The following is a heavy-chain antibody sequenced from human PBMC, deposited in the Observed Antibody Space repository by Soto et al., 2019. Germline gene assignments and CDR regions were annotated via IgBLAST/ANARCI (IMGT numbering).Heavy chain of an antibody. CDR3: ARDAYDDPPGYFQH. CDR2: MSYDGSTK. J-gene: IGHJ1*01. CDR1: GFTFSSYS. Sequence: QVQLVESGGDVVQPGRSLRLSCSASGFTFSSYSVHWVRQAPGKGLEWLAFMSYDGSTKYYADSVKGRFTVSRDNSKNTLYLQMDSRRTEDTAVYYCARDAYDDPPGYFQHWGQGTLLTVSS. V-gene: IGHV3-30-3*01. D-gene: IGHD3-22*01.